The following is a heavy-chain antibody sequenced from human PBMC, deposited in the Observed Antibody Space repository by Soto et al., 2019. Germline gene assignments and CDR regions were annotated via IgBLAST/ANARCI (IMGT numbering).Heavy chain of an antibody. CDR1: GGSFSGYY. CDR2: INHSGST. CDR3: AREWLGYQLPIWGIDY. Sequence: PSETLSLTXAVYGGSFSGYYWSWIRQPPGKGLEWIGEINHSGSTNYNPSLKSRVTISVDTSKNQFSLKLSSVTTADTAVYYCAREWLGYQLPIWGIDYWGQGTLVTVSS. D-gene: IGHD2-2*01. J-gene: IGHJ4*02. V-gene: IGHV4-34*01.